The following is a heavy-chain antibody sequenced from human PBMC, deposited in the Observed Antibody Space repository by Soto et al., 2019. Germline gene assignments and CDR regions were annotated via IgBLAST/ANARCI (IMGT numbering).Heavy chain of an antibody. D-gene: IGHD3-10*01. CDR1: GGSIISYY. CDR2: IYDSGST. V-gene: IGHV4-59*13. CDR3: ARVWGGAFDI. Sequence: SEALCLTWTVSGGSIISYYWRWIRQPPGKGLEWIGYIYDSGSTSYNPSLKSRVTISVDTSKNQFSLKLSSVTAADTPVYYCARVWGGAFDIWGQGTMVT. J-gene: IGHJ3*02.